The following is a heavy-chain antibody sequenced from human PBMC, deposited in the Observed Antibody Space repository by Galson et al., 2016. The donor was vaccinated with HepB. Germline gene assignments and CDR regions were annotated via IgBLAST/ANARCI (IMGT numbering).Heavy chain of an antibody. CDR2: ISYDGSYE. D-gene: IGHD3-10*01. Sequence: SLRLSCAASGFTFSRYGMHWVRQAPGKGLEWVAVISYDGSYESYAGAVKGRFTISRDNFKNTLYLHLNSLRAEETAVYYCPRAVHGSGSYWDKWGQGTLVAVSS. V-gene: IGHV3-30*19. J-gene: IGHJ4*02. CDR1: GFTFSRYG. CDR3: PRAVHGSGSYWDK.